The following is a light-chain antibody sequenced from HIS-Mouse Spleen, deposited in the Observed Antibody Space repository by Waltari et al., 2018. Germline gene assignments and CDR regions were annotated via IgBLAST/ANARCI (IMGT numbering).Light chain of an antibody. CDR1: ALPKKY. CDR2: EDS. J-gene: IGLJ2*01. CDR3: YSTDSSGNHRV. Sequence: SYELTQPPPVPVSPGQTARITCSADALPKKYAYWYQQKSGQAPVLVIYEDSKRPSGIPGRFSGSSSGTMATLTISGAQVEDEADYYCYSTDSSGNHRVFGGGTKLTVL. V-gene: IGLV3-10*01.